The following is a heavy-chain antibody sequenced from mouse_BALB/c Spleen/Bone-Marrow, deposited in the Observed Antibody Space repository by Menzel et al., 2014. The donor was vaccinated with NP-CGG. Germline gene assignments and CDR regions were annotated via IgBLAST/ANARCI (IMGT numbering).Heavy chain of an antibody. V-gene: IGHV1-9*01. CDR1: GYTFSSYW. CDR3: ARYYRYDY. Sequence: VNVVESGAELMKPGASAKISCKATGYTFSSYWIEWVKQRPGHGLEWIGEILPGSGSTNYNEKFKGKATFTADTSSNTAYMQLSSLTSEDSAVYYCARYYRYDYWGQGTTLTVSS. J-gene: IGHJ2*01. CDR2: ILPGSGST. D-gene: IGHD2-14*01.